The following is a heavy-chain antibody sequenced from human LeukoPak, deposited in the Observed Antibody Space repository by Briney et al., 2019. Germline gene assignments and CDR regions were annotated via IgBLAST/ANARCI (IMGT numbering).Heavy chain of an antibody. CDR3: ASRGYGYDY. CDR2: IYYSGST. D-gene: IGHD5-18*01. J-gene: IGHJ4*02. V-gene: IGHV4-39*01. CDR1: GGSISSSSYS. Sequence: PSETLSLPRPVSGGSISSSSYSLGWIRPPPGKGLEWIGTIYYSGSTYYNPSLKSRVTISVDTSKNQFSLKLSSVTAADTAVYSCASRGYGYDYWGQGTLVTVSS.